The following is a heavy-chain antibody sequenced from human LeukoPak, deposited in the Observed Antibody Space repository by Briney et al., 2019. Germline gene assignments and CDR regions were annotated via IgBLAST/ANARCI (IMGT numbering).Heavy chain of an antibody. CDR2: MSPNSGNT. CDR1: GYTFTSYD. J-gene: IGHJ5*02. CDR3: ARGLYYDFWSGYYNWFDP. Sequence: ASVKVSCKASGYTFTSYDINWVRQAAGQGLEWMGWMSPNSGNTGYAQKFQGRVTITRNTSISTAYMELSSLRSEDTAVYYCARGLYYDFWSGYYNWFDPWGQGTLVTVSS. D-gene: IGHD3-3*01. V-gene: IGHV1-8*03.